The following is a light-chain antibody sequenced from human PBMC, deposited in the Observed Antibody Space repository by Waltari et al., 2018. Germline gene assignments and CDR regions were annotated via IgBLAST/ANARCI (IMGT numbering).Light chain of an antibody. Sequence: SYDLTQPPSVSASPGQTASTACFGAQLGDKYVSWYQQKPGQSPVLVIYQDTKRPSVIPERFSASNSGNTATLTVSETQAVDEASYYCQTWDSNTVVFGGGTTLTVL. CDR3: QTWDSNTVV. J-gene: IGLJ2*01. CDR2: QDT. CDR1: QLGDKY. V-gene: IGLV3-1*01.